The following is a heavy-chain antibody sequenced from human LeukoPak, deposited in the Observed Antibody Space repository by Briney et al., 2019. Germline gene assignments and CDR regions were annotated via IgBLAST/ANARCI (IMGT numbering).Heavy chain of an antibody. CDR3: ARQDIDIVATRTFDY. D-gene: IGHD5-12*01. CDR2: IHYSGST. Sequence: SETLSLTCTVYGPSITGSNYYWDWIRQPPGKGLEWVGSIHYSGSTNYNPSPKSRVTISVDTSKNQFSLNLRSVTAADTAVYYCARQDIDIVATRTFDYWGQGVLVTVSS. J-gene: IGHJ4*02. V-gene: IGHV4-39*01. CDR1: GPSITGSNYY.